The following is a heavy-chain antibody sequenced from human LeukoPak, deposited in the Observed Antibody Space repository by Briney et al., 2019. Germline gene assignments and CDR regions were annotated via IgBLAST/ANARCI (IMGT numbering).Heavy chain of an antibody. Sequence: GESLKISCKGSGYSFTSYWIGWVRQMPGKGLEWMGIIYPGDSDTRYSPSFQGQVTISADKSISTAYLQWRSLKASDTAMYYCARRPGICSSTSCYYYGMDVWGQGTTVTVSS. CDR3: ARRPGICSSTSCYYYGMDV. CDR2: IYPGDSDT. D-gene: IGHD2-2*01. CDR1: GYSFTSYW. V-gene: IGHV5-51*01. J-gene: IGHJ6*02.